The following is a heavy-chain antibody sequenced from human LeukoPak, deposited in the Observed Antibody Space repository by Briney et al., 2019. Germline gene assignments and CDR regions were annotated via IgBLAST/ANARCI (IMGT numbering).Heavy chain of an antibody. CDR2: IVVGSGNT. CDR1: GFTFTSSA. CDR3: AAGYYYSDCGGGY. V-gene: IGHV1-58*02. Sequence: VASVKVSCMASGFTFTSSAMQWVRQARGQRLECIGWIVVGSGNTNYAQKFQERVTITRDMSPSTAYMERSSLRSEGAGVYCCAAGYYYSDCGGGYWGRGTLVTVSS. D-gene: IGHD3-10*01. J-gene: IGHJ4*02.